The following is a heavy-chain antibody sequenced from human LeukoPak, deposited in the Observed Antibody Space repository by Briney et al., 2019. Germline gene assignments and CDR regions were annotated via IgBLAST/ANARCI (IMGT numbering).Heavy chain of an antibody. Sequence: PGGSLRLSCAASEFSFNNFAMYWVRQAPGKGLEWLAVISYDGTITYYADSVKGRFTISRDNSNNTLHLQMNSLRTEDTALYYCAREDNPLWFDPWGQGTLVTVSS. J-gene: IGHJ5*02. D-gene: IGHD1-1*01. CDR2: ISYDGTIT. V-gene: IGHV3-30*01. CDR1: EFSFNNFA. CDR3: AREDNPLWFDP.